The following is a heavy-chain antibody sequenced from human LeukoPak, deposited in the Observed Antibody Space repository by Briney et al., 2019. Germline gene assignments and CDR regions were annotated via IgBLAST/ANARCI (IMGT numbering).Heavy chain of an antibody. D-gene: IGHD3-3*01. CDR1: GFTFSNAW. CDR2: TDGGTT. J-gene: IGHJ3*02. V-gene: IGHV3-15*01. Sequence: GGSLRLSCAASGFTFSNAWMSWVRQAPGKGLEWVGKTDGGTTGYAAPVKGRFTISRDDSKSIAFLQMNSLKTEDTAVYYCTRALRIIGDAFDIWGQGTMVAVSS. CDR3: TRALRIIGDAFDI.